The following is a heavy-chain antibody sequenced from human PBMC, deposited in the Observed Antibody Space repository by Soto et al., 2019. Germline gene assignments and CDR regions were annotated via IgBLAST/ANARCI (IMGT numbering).Heavy chain of an antibody. CDR1: GFTFSSYA. D-gene: IGHD3-22*01. Sequence: PGGSLRLSCAASGFTFSSYAMTWVRQAPGKGLEWVSVISGSGGSTYFADSVKGRFTISRDNSKNTLYLQMSSLRAEDTAVYYCAKEYDSSGYDPDYWGQGTLVTVSS. J-gene: IGHJ4*02. V-gene: IGHV3-23*01. CDR3: AKEYDSSGYDPDY. CDR2: ISGSGGST.